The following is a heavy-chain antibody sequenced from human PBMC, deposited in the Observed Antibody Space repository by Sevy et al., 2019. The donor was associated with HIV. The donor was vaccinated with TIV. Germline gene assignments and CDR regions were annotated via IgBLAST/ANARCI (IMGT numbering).Heavy chain of an antibody. J-gene: IGHJ4*02. CDR3: AREGCTRPHHY. D-gene: IGHD2-8*01. CDR1: GFAFYDYS. CDR2: LSFGCGKI. V-gene: IGHV3-23*01. Sequence: GGSLRLSCAASGFAFYDYSMSWIGQAPGKGLEWVATLSFGCGKINYADSVKGRFTISRDNSKNSFYLQMDNLRVEDTALYYCAREGCTRPHHYWGQGTRVTVSS.